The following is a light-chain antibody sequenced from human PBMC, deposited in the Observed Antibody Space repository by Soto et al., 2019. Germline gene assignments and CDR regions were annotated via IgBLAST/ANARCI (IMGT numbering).Light chain of an antibody. Sequence: DIQMTQSPSTLSASVGDRDTITCRPSQTISSWLVWYQQKPGRAPNLLIYDASSLESGVPSRFSGSGSGTEFTLTISSLQPDDFATYYCQQYSSYPWTFGQGTKVDIK. CDR2: DAS. V-gene: IGKV1-5*01. J-gene: IGKJ1*01. CDR1: QTISSW. CDR3: QQYSSYPWT.